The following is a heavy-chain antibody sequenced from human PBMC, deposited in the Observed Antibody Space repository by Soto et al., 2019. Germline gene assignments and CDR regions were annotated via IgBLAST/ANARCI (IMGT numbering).Heavy chain of an antibody. V-gene: IGHV3-48*01. CDR1: GFTLRSYS. CDR3: ARENNGAWCVY. Sequence: GGSLRLSCAASGFTLRSYSMTWVRQAPGKGLEWLSFISSSSSIINYADSVKGRFAVSRDNAKNSLYLQMNSLRAEDTAVYYCARENNGAWCVYWGQGTLVTVSS. D-gene: IGHD2-8*01. CDR2: ISSSSSII. J-gene: IGHJ4*02.